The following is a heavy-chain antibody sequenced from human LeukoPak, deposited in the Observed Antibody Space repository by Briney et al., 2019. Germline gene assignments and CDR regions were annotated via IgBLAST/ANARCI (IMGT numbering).Heavy chain of an antibody. Sequence: PGGSLRLSCVASGFTFSSYWVSWVRQAPGKGLEWVANINQDGSGEYYVDSVKGRFTISRDNAKSSLSLQMSSLRDEDTAVYYCTRGDLWGQGTLVTVSS. V-gene: IGHV3-7*01. CDR2: INQDGSGE. CDR1: GFTFSSYW. J-gene: IGHJ4*02. CDR3: TRGDL.